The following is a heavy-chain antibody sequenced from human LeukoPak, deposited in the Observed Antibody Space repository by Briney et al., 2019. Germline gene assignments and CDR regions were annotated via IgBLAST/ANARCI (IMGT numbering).Heavy chain of an antibody. CDR2: INHSGST. CDR3: ARADGDYPYDY. Sequence: SETLSLTCTVSGGSISSYYWSWIRQPPGKGLEWIGEINHSGSTNYNPSLKSRVTISVDTSKNQFSLKLSSVTAADTAVYYCARADGDYPYDYWGQGTLVTVSS. D-gene: IGHD4-17*01. CDR1: GGSISSYY. V-gene: IGHV4-34*01. J-gene: IGHJ4*02.